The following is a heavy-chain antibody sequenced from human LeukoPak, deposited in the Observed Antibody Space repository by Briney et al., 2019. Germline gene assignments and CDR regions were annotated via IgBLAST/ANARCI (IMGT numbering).Heavy chain of an antibody. D-gene: IGHD1-26*01. CDR3: ARGRVDWELPSFDY. CDR1: GYTFTGYY. J-gene: IGHJ4*02. CDR2: INPNSGGT. Sequence: ASVKVSCKASGYTFTGYYMHWVRQAPGQGLEWMGWINPNSGGTNYARKFQGRVTMTRDTSISTAYMELSRLRSDDTAVYYCARGRVDWELPSFDYWGQGTLVTVSS. V-gene: IGHV1-2*02.